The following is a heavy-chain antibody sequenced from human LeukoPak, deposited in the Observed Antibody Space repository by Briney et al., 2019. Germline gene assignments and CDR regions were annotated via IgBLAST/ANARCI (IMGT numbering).Heavy chain of an antibody. CDR1: GGSISSGSYY. J-gene: IGHJ1*01. CDR3: AREPGYCSGGSCYSGHFQH. Sequence: PSQTLSLTCTVSGGSISSGSYYWRWIRQPAGKGLEWIGRIYTSGSTNYNPSLKSRVTISVDTSKNQFSLKLSSVTAADTAVYYCAREPGYCSGGSCYSGHFQHWGQGTLVTVSS. CDR2: IYTSGST. D-gene: IGHD2-15*01. V-gene: IGHV4-61*02.